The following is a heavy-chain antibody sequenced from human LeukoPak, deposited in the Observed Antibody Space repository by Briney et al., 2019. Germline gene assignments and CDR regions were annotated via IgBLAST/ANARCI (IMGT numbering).Heavy chain of an antibody. J-gene: IGHJ4*02. V-gene: IGHV1-3*01. D-gene: IGHD6-13*01. CDR1: GYTLTELS. CDR3: ARDRISSSWYGTCLDY. CDR2: INAGNGNT. Sequence: ASVKVSCKVSGYTLTELSMHWVRQAPGQRLEWMGWINAGNGNTKYSQKFQGRVTITRDTSASIAYMELSSLRSEDTAVYYCARDRISSSWYGTCLDYWGQGTLVTVSS.